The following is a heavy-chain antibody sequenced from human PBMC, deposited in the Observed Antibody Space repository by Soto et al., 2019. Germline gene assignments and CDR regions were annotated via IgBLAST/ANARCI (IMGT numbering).Heavy chain of an antibody. Sequence: QITLKESGPMLVKPTQTITLTRTFSGFSLSTSGVGVGWIRQPPGTSLEWLALIYWDGDKRYSPSPKSRLTITEDTSTNQVVLTMAKMDPVDPATYYCLHSPSSGYTYIRWFDPWGLGALVSVSS. J-gene: IGHJ5*02. CDR3: LHSPSSGYTYIRWFDP. V-gene: IGHV2-5*02. D-gene: IGHD3-22*01. CDR1: GFSLSTSGVG. CDR2: IYWDGDK.